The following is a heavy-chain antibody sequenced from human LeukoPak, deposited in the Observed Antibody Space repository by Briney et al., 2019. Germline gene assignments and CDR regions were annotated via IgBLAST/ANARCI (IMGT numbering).Heavy chain of an antibody. CDR1: GASITTYY. CDR2: IYHSGST. V-gene: IGHV4-59*01. CDR3: AREYSTSSEGDYFDY. J-gene: IGHJ4*02. Sequence: SETLSLTCTVSGASITTYYWTWIRQPPGKGLEWIGYIYHSGSTNYNPSLKSRVTISLDTPRNQFSLRLSSVTAADTAVYFCAREYSTSSEGDYFDYWGQGSLVTVSS. D-gene: IGHD6-6*01.